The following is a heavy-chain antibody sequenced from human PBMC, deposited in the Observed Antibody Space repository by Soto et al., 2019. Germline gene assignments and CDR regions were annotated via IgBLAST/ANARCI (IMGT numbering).Heavy chain of an antibody. Sequence: QVQLQESGPGLVKPSQTLSLTCTVSGGSISSGDYYWSWIRQPPGKGLEWIGYIYYSGSTYYNPSLKSRVTISVDTSKNQFSLKLSSVTAADTAVYYCARVRRDYDFWSKTTTVDYWGQGTLVTVSS. CDR1: GGSISSGDYY. D-gene: IGHD3-3*01. CDR2: IYYSGST. CDR3: ARVRRDYDFWSKTTTVDY. V-gene: IGHV4-30-4*01. J-gene: IGHJ4*02.